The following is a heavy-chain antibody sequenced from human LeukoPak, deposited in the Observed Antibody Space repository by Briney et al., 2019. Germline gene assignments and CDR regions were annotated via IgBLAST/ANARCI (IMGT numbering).Heavy chain of an antibody. J-gene: IGHJ4*02. CDR3: ARLLRGVFPFDY. Sequence: GESLKISCKGYGYSFTSYWISWVRQMPGKGVEWMGRIDPSDSYTNYSPSFQGHVTISVDKSISTAYLQWSSLKASDTAMYFCARLLRGVFPFDYWGQGSLVTVSS. V-gene: IGHV5-10-1*01. D-gene: IGHD3-10*01. CDR2: IDPSDSYT. CDR1: GYSFTSYW.